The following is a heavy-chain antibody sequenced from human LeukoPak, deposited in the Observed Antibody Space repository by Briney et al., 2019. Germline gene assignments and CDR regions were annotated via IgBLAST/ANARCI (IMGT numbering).Heavy chain of an antibody. CDR1: GGSISSGSYY. CDR3: AREAHYGDYALYFDY. V-gene: IGHV4-61*02. CDR2: IYTSGST. J-gene: IGHJ4*02. Sequence: PSQTLSLTCTVSGGSISSGSYYWSWIRQPAGKGLEWIGRIYTSGSTNYNPSLKSRVTISVDTSKNQFSLKLSSVTAADTAVYYCAREAHYGDYALYFDYWGQGTLVTVSS. D-gene: IGHD4-17*01.